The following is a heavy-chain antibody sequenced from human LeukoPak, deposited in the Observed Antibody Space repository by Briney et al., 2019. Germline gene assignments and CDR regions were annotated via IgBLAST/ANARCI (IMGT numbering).Heavy chain of an antibody. D-gene: IGHD3-10*01. CDR1: GGSHSSSNW. Sequence: SETLSLTCAVSGGSHSSSNWWTWVRQPPGKGLEWIGEIYHTGIINYNPSLKSRVTISVDKSMNQFSLRLTSVTAADTAVYFCARGGGSHYEIDYWGQGTLVTVSS. CDR3: ARGGGSHYEIDY. V-gene: IGHV4-4*02. CDR2: IYHTGII. J-gene: IGHJ4*02.